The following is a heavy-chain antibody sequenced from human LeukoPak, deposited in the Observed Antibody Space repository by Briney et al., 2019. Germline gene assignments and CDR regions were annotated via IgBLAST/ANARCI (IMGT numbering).Heavy chain of an antibody. D-gene: IGHD2/OR15-2a*01. CDR2: INSDGRAT. CDR3: ARGTALQDY. CDR1: GFTFSSYW. J-gene: IGHJ4*02. V-gene: IGHV3-74*01. Sequence: GGSLRLSCAASGFTFSSYWMHWVRQTPGKGLVWVSDINSDGRATNYADSVKGRFTISRDNAQNTLYLQMNSLRAEDTAVYYCARGTALQDYWGREPWSPSPQ.